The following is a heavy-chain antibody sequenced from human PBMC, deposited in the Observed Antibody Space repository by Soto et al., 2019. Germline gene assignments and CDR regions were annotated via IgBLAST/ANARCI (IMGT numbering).Heavy chain of an antibody. V-gene: IGHV4-30-4*01. D-gene: IGHD4-17*01. CDR3: ARGLFGYYAFDH. Sequence: QVQLQESGPGLVKPSETLSLTCTVSGASIRSTDYYWSWFRQPPGKGLEWIGYMYLSGINYYNPSHESRVTLSEDTSNHYFSLKLSSVTAADTTVYYWARGLFGYYAFDHWGQGALITVSS. J-gene: IGHJ4*02. CDR2: MYLSGIN. CDR1: GASIRSTDYY.